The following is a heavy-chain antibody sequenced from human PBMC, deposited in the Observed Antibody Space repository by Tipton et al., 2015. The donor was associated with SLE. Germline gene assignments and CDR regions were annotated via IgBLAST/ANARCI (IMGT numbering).Heavy chain of an antibody. CDR3: ARDGTAAAGTYWYFDL. Sequence: TLSLTCAVYGGSFSGYYWSWIRQPPGKGLEWIGEINHIGSTNYNPPFKSRVSISVDTSKNQFSLKLRSVAAADTAVYYCARDGTAAAGTYWYFDLWGRGTLVTVSS. D-gene: IGHD6-13*01. CDR2: INHIGST. J-gene: IGHJ2*01. CDR1: GGSFSGYY. V-gene: IGHV4-34*01.